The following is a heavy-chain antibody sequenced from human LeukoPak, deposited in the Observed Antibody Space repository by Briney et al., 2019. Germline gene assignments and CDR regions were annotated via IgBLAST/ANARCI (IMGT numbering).Heavy chain of an antibody. D-gene: IGHD2-21*01. Sequence: PSETLSLTCTVSGGSISSGDYYWSWIRQPPGKGLEWIGYIYYSGSTYYNPSLKSRVTISVDTSKNQFSLKLSSVTAADTAVYYCARHRDRWYFDYWGQGTLVTVSS. CDR2: IYYSGST. V-gene: IGHV4-30-4*01. CDR3: ARHRDRWYFDY. CDR1: GGSISSGDYY. J-gene: IGHJ4*02.